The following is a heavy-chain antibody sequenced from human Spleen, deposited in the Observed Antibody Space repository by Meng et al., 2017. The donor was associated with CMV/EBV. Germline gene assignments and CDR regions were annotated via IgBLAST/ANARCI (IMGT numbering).Heavy chain of an antibody. CDR3: ARVDIGGEYSSSPEDY. D-gene: IGHD6-6*01. Sequence: SGYTFTGYYMHWVRQAPGQGLEWMGWINPNSGGTNYAQKFQGRVTMTRDTSISTAYMELSSLRSEDTAVYYCARVDIGGEYSSSPEDYWGQGTLVTVSS. CDR1: GYTFTGYY. CDR2: INPNSGGT. J-gene: IGHJ4*02. V-gene: IGHV1-2*02.